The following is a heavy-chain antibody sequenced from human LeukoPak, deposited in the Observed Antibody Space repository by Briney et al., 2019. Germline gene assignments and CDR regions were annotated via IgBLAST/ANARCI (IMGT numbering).Heavy chain of an antibody. Sequence: ASVKVSCKVSGYTLTELSMHWVRQAPGKGLEWMGGFDPEDGETIHAQKFQGRVTMTEDTSTDTAYMELSSLRSEDTAVYYCATDGGSYSYYFDYWGQGTLVTVSS. CDR3: ATDGGSYSYYFDY. V-gene: IGHV1-24*01. J-gene: IGHJ4*02. CDR1: GYTLTELS. CDR2: FDPEDGET. D-gene: IGHD1-26*01.